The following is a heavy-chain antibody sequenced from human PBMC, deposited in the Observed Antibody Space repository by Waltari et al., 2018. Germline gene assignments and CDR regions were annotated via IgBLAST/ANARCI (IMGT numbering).Heavy chain of an antibody. V-gene: IGHV3-33*01. Sequence: QVQLVESGGGVVQPGRSLRLSCSASGFTFSSYGLHWVRQAPGKGLEWVAVIWYDGSNKYYADSVKGRFTISRDNSKNTLYLQMNSLRAEDTAVYYCATLYGDPVDYWGQGTLVTVSS. D-gene: IGHD4-17*01. CDR1: GFTFSSYG. CDR3: ATLYGDPVDY. CDR2: IWYDGSNK. J-gene: IGHJ4*02.